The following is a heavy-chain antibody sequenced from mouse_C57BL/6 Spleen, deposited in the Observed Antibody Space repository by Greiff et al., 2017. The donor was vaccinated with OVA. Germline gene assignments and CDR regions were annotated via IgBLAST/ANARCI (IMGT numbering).Heavy chain of an antibody. CDR3: ARDGYAMDY. CDR1: GYAFSSSW. V-gene: IGHV1-82*01. CDR2: IYPGDGDT. J-gene: IGHJ4*01. Sequence: QVQLQQSGPELVKPGASVKISCKASGYAFSSSWMNWVKQRPGQGLEWIGRIYPGDGDTNYNGKFKGKATLTADKSSSTAYMQLSSLTSEDSAVDFGARDGYAMDYWGQGTSVTVSS. D-gene: IGHD2-3*01.